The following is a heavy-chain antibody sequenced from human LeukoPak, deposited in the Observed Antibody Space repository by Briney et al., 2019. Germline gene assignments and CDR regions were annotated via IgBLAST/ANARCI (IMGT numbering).Heavy chain of an antibody. V-gene: IGHV1-18*01. CDR3: ARDRPYYYDSSGYHDAFDI. CDR1: GYTFTSYG. CDR2: ISAYNGNT. Sequence: GASVKVSCKASGYTFTSYGISWVRQAPGQGLEWMGWISAYNGNTNYAQKLQGRVTITTDTSTSTAYMELRSLRSDDTAVYYCARDRPYYYDSSGYHDAFDIWGQGTMVTVSS. D-gene: IGHD3-22*01. J-gene: IGHJ3*02.